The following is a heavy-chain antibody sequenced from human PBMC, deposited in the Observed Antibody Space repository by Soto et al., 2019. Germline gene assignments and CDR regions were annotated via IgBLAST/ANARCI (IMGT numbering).Heavy chain of an antibody. V-gene: IGHV3-21*01. CDR2: ISSSSSYI. CDR1: GFTFSSYS. CDR3: ARDFVWGGTTWYYYYGMDV. J-gene: IGHJ6*02. Sequence: PGGSLRLSCAASGFTFSSYSMNWVRQAPGKGLEWVSSISSSSSYIYYADSVKGRFTISRDNAKNSLYLQMNSRRAEDTAVYYCARDFVWGGTTWYYYYGMDVWGQGTTVTVSS. D-gene: IGHD1-7*01.